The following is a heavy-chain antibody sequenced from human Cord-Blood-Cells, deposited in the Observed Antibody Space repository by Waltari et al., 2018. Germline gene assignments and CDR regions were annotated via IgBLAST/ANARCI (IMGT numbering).Heavy chain of an antibody. CDR3: AKDRSSIAAHDAFDI. Sequence: QVQLVESGGGVVQPGGSLRLSCAASGFTFSRYGMHWVRQAPGKGLAWVAFIRYDGSNKYYADSVKGRFTISRDNSKNTLYLQMNSLRAEDTAVYYCAKDRSSIAAHDAFDIWGQGTMVTVSS. CDR2: IRYDGSNK. CDR1: GFTFSRYG. V-gene: IGHV3-30*02. D-gene: IGHD6-6*01. J-gene: IGHJ3*02.